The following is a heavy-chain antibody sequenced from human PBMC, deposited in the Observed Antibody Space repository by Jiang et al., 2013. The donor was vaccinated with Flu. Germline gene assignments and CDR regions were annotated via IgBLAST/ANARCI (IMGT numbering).Heavy chain of an antibody. V-gene: IGHV1-2*04. J-gene: IGHJ3*02. CDR1: GYTFTGYY. D-gene: IGHD2-2*01. Sequence: SVKVSCKASGYTFTGYYMHWVRQAPGQGLEWMGWINPNSGGTNYAQKFQGWVTMTRDTSISTAYMELSRLRSDDTAVYYCARAIVVVPAAPAHDAFDIWGQGTMVTVSS. CDR2: INPNSGGT. CDR3: ARAIVVVPAAPAHDAFDI.